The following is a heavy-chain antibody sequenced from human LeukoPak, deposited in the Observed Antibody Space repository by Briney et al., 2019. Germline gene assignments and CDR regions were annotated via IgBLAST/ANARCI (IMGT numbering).Heavy chain of an antibody. J-gene: IGHJ4*02. CDR2: IYASGTS. CDR3: ARGLDGYGTFDY. V-gene: IGHV4-4*07. D-gene: IGHD5-24*01. Sequence: SETLSLTCTVSVGSIISYYWTWIRQPAGKGLEWIGRIYASGTSNYNPSLKSRVTISADKSKNQFSLRLSSVTAADTAVYYCARGLDGYGTFDYWGQGTLVTVSS. CDR1: VGSIISYY.